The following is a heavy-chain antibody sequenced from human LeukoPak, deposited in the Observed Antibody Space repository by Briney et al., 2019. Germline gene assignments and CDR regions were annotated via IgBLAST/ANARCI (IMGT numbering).Heavy chain of an antibody. CDR1: GFTFSSYS. Sequence: GGSLRLSCAASGFTFSSYSMNWVRRAPGKGLEWVSSISSSNKYISYADSVKGRFTISRDDAKDSLYLQMNSLRDEDTAVYYCAARVMIPFGGVIDSWGQGILATVSS. CDR3: AARVMIPFGGVIDS. J-gene: IGHJ5*01. V-gene: IGHV3-21*01. D-gene: IGHD3-16*01. CDR2: ISSSNKYI.